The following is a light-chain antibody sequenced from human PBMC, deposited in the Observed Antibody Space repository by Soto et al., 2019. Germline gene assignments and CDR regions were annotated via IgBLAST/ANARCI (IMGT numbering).Light chain of an antibody. CDR2: DAS. V-gene: IGKV1-13*02. CDR1: QGIGSA. CDR3: LLYNTCPPD. J-gene: IGKJ4*01. Sequence: AIQLTQSPSSLSASIGDRVTITCRARQGIGSALAWYQQAPGKPPKLLIFDASTLENGVPSRFSGSGSGTDFTLSITGLQPEDFATYYCLLYNTCPPDFGGGTKVDIK.